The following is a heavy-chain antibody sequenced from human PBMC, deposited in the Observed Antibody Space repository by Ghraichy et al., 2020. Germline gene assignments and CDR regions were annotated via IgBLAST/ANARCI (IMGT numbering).Heavy chain of an antibody. Sequence: GGSLRLSCAASGFTFSTYAMSWVRQAPGRGLEWVSAIGGSGGSTYYADSVKGRFTISRDNSKNTLYLQMNSLRAEDTAVYYCAKDLSCTSPSCPLGSAFDIWGQGTMVTVSS. CDR2: IGGSGGST. CDR3: AKDLSCTSPSCPLGSAFDI. J-gene: IGHJ3*02. V-gene: IGHV3-23*01. CDR1: GFTFSTYA. D-gene: IGHD2-2*01.